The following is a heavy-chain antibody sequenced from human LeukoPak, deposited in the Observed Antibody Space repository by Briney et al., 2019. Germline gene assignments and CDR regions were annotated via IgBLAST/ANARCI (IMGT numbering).Heavy chain of an antibody. V-gene: IGHV3-21*01. CDR1: GFTFSSYS. D-gene: IGHD3-22*01. CDR3: ARDRKVDYYDSSGYLDY. J-gene: IGHJ4*02. Sequence: GGSLRLSCAASGFTFSSYSMNWVRQAPGKGLEWVSSISSSSSYIYYADSVKGRFTISRDNAKNSLYLQMNSLRAEDTAVYYCARDRKVDYYDSSGYLDYWGQGTLVTVSS. CDR2: ISSSSSYI.